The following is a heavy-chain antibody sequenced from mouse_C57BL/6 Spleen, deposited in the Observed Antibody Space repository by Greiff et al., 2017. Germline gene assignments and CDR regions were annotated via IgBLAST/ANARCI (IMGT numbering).Heavy chain of an antibody. J-gene: IGHJ4*01. CDR3: ARRGLRHNYAMDY. D-gene: IGHD2-4*01. CDR1: GFTFSDYY. Sequence: DVHLVESGGGLVQPGGSLKLSCAASGFTFSDYYMYWVRQTPEKRLEWVAYISNGGGSTYYPDTVTGRFTISRDNAKNTLYLQMSRLKSEDTAMYYCARRGLRHNYAMDYWGQGTSVTVSS. CDR2: ISNGGGST. V-gene: IGHV5-12*01.